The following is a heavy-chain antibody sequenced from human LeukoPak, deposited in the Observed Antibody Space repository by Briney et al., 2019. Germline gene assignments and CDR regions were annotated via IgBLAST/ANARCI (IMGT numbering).Heavy chain of an antibody. Sequence: SETLSLTCTVSGGSISSSSYYWGWIRQPPGKGLEWIGSIYYSGSTYYNPSLKSRVTISVDTSKNQFSLKLSSVTAADTAVYYCARADLNYYGSGSPMDVWGQGTTVTVSS. J-gene: IGHJ6*02. V-gene: IGHV4-39*07. D-gene: IGHD3-10*01. CDR3: ARADLNYYGSGSPMDV. CDR1: GGSISSSSYY. CDR2: IYYSGST.